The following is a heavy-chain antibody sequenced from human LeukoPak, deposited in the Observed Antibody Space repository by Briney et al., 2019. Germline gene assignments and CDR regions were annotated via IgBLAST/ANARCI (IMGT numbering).Heavy chain of an antibody. CDR2: ISGSGGST. V-gene: IGHV3-23*01. J-gene: IGHJ4*02. Sequence: GGSLRLSCAASGFTFSSYPMSWVRQAPGKGLEWVSLISGSGGSTYYADSVKGRFTISRDNSKNTLYLQMNSLRAEDTAVYYCAKRHYYDSSGYSGIGYWGQGTLVTVSS. CDR1: GFTFSSYP. D-gene: IGHD3-22*01. CDR3: AKRHYYDSSGYSGIGY.